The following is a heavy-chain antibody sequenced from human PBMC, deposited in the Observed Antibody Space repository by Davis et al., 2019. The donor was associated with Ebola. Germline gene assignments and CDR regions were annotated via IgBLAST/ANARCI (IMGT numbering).Heavy chain of an antibody. CDR1: GFTFSDYY. J-gene: IGHJ3*02. CDR3: VKDSSNIWFDI. CDR2: FGTGGDT. V-gene: IGHV3-23*01. D-gene: IGHD2/OR15-2a*01. Sequence: GESLKISCAASGFTFSDYYMSWIRQAPGKGLEWASTFGTGGDTYYADSVKGRFAISRDNSRGTLYLQMNSLRVEDSAIYYCVKDSSNIWFDIWGQGTLVTVSS.